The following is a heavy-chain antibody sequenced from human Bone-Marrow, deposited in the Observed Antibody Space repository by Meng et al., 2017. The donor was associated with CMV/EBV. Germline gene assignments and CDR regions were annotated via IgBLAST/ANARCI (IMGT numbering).Heavy chain of an antibody. CDR1: GFTFSSYS. Sequence: GGSLRLSCAASGFTFSSYSMHWVRQAPGKGLEWVAFIRYDGSNKYYADSVKGRFTISRDNSKNTLYLQMNSLRAEDTAVYYCAKDAAMVSNYYYYGMDVWDQGTAVTVSS. J-gene: IGHJ6*02. CDR2: IRYDGSNK. CDR3: AKDAAMVSNYYYYGMDV. V-gene: IGHV3-30*02. D-gene: IGHD5-18*01.